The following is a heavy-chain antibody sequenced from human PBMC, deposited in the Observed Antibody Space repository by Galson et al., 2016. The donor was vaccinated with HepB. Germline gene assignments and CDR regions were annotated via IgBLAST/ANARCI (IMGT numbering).Heavy chain of an antibody. CDR1: GYTFTSYA. J-gene: IGHJ6*02. Sequence: SCKASGYTFTSYAMHWVRQAPGQRLEWMGWINVGNGNTKYSQNFQGRVTISRDTSATTAYMELSSLRSQDTAVYYCARRGAGSLDVWGQGTTVTVSS. CDR3: ARRGAGSLDV. CDR2: INVGNGNT. V-gene: IGHV1-3*01. D-gene: IGHD3-16*01.